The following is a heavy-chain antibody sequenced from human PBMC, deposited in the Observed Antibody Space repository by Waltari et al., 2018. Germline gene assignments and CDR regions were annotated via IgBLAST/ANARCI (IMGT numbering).Heavy chain of an antibody. J-gene: IGHJ3*01. Sequence: EAQLVQSGGGSVQPGGSLRLSCAASGFPFSSHWMHWVRQVPGKGLVWVSRMERDGSRTRYAESGKGRFTISRDNANNILHLQMNSLRAEDTAVYYCASCSGDYYDSSAYYSCAFDVWGQGTMVSVSS. D-gene: IGHD3-22*01. CDR2: MERDGSRT. V-gene: IGHV3-74*01. CDR3: ASCSGDYYDSSAYYSCAFDV. CDR1: GFPFSSHW.